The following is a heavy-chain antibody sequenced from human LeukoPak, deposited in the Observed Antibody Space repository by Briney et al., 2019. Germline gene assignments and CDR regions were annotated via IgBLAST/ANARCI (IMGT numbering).Heavy chain of an antibody. D-gene: IGHD3-10*01. CDR1: GFTFSSYG. CDR2: IRKDGSKK. CDR3: ARDCPLKFASGRGADL. Sequence: PGGSLRLSCAAYGFTFSSYGRQWVRQTPGEGLEWVAVIRKDGSKKYYVDTGKGRFTISRDNSDNALFLQMSSLRADDTAVYYCARDCPLKFASGRGADLGGRGTVVTVSS. J-gene: IGHJ4*02. V-gene: IGHV3-33*01.